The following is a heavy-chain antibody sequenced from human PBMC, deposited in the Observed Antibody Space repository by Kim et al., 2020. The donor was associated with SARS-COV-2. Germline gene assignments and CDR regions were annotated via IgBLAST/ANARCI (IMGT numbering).Heavy chain of an antibody. CDR1: GGSFSGYY. CDR2: INHSGST. D-gene: IGHD3-10*01. J-gene: IGHJ3*02. CDR3: AREGFGPHSRDAFDI. Sequence: SETLSLTCAVYGGSFSGYYWSWIRQPPGKGLEWIGEINHSGSTNYNPSLKSRVTISVDTSKNQFSLKLSSVTAADTAVYYCAREGFGPHSRDAFDIWGQGTMVTVSS. V-gene: IGHV4-34*01.